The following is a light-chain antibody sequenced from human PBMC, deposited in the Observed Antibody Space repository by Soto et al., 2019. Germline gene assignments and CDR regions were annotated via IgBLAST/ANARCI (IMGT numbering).Light chain of an antibody. CDR2: EVS. CDR3: SSYTNXSTV. CDR1: SSDVCGCDY. J-gene: IGLJ1*01. Sequence: QSLLTQPASVSGSPGQSITISCTGTSSDVCGCDYVSWYQQHQGKDPKLMIYEVSNRPSGFSNRFSGSKSVNTASLTISGLQAEDEADYYGSSYTNXSTVVGTGTKVXV. V-gene: IGLV2-14*01.